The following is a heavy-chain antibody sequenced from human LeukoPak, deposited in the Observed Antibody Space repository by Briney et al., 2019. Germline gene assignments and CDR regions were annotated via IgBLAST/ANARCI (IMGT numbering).Heavy chain of an antibody. V-gene: IGHV1-69*13. Sequence: ASVKVSCKASGYTFTSYYMHWVRQAPGQGLEWMGGIIPIFGTANYAQKFQGRVTTTADESTSTAYMELSSLRSKDTAVYYCAREIERAFDIWGQGTMVTVSS. CDR1: GYTFTSYY. CDR3: AREIERAFDI. CDR2: IIPIFGTA. J-gene: IGHJ3*02.